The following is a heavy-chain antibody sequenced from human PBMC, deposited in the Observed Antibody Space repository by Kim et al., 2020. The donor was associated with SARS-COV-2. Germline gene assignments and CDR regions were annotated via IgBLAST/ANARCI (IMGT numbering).Heavy chain of an antibody. V-gene: IGHV1-24*01. CDR2: FDPEDGET. CDR1: GYTLTELS. D-gene: IGHD3-10*01. J-gene: IGHJ4*02. Sequence: ASVKVSCKVSGYTLTELSMHWVRQAPGKGLEWMGGFDPEDGETIYAQKFQGRVTMTEDTSTDTAYMELSSLRSEDTAVYYCATDRLVMVRGVIDARLFDYWGQGTLVTVSS. CDR3: ATDRLVMVRGVIDARLFDY.